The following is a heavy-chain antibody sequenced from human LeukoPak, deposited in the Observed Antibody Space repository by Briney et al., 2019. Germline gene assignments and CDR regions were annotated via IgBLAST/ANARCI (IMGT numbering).Heavy chain of an antibody. Sequence: GGSLRLSCAASGFTFSSYEMDWVRQAPGKGLEWVSAISDSGNTYHADSVKGRFTISRDSSKNTLFLQMNRLRPEDAAVYYCAKAPVTTCRGAYCYPFDYWGQGTLVTVSS. D-gene: IGHD2-21*01. V-gene: IGHV3-23*01. CDR1: GFTFSSYE. CDR3: AKAPVTTCRGAYCYPFDY. CDR2: ISDSGNT. J-gene: IGHJ4*02.